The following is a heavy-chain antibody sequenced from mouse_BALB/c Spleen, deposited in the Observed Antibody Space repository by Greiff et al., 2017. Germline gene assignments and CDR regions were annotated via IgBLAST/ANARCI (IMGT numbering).Heavy chain of an antibody. J-gene: IGHJ4*01. CDR3: ARRDREYAMDY. Sequence: VQLQQSGAELARPGASVKMSCKASGYTFTSYKMHWVKQRPGQGLEWIGYINPSSGYTNYNQKFKDKATLTADKSSSTAYMQLSSLTSEDSAVYYCARRDREYAMDYWGQGTSVTVSS. CDR1: GYTFTSYK. CDR2: INPSSGYT. V-gene: IGHV1-4*01.